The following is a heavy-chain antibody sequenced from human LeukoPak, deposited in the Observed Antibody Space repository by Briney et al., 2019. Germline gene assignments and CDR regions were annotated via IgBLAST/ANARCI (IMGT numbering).Heavy chain of an antibody. V-gene: IGHV4-38-2*02. D-gene: IGHD3-22*01. CDR3: ASLTTADAFDI. Sequence: SETLSLTCTVSGYSISSGYYWGWIRQPPGKGLEWIGSIYHSGSTYYNPSLKSRVTISVDTSKNQFSPKLSSVTAADTAVFYCASLTTADAFDIWGQGTMVTVSS. J-gene: IGHJ3*02. CDR1: GYSISSGYY. CDR2: IYHSGST.